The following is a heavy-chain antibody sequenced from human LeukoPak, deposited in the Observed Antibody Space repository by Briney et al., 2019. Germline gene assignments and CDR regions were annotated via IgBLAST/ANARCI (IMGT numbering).Heavy chain of an antibody. J-gene: IGHJ4*02. CDR2: IGDSGDIT. Sequence: GGSLRLXCAASGFTFSNYAMNWVRQAPGKGLEWVSAIGDSGDITYYADSVKGRFTISRDNSKNTLYLQMNSLRAEDTAVYYCAKGGSVSSPSFDYWGQGTVVTVSS. CDR1: GFTFSNYA. CDR3: AKGGSVSSPSFDY. D-gene: IGHD6-6*01. V-gene: IGHV3-23*01.